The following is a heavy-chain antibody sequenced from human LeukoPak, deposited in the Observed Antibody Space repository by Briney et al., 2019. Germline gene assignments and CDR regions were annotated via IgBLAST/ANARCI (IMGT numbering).Heavy chain of an antibody. J-gene: IGHJ4*02. CDR1: GFTFSGYW. CDR3: AREGIAAASPDY. CDR2: IKQDGSEK. D-gene: IGHD6-13*01. V-gene: IGHV3-7*01. Sequence: GGSLRLSCAASGFTFSGYWISWVRQAPGKGLEWVANIKQDGSEKYYVDSVKGRFTISRDNAKNSLYLQMYSLRAEDTAVYYCAREGIAAASPDYWGQGTLVTVSS.